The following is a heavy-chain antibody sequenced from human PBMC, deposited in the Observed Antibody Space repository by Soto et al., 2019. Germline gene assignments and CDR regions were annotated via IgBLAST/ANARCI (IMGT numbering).Heavy chain of an antibody. CDR2: IHPSDFDT. V-gene: IGHV5-51*01. CDR1: GHSFTSYW. J-gene: IGHJ5*02. CDR3: AIHSTGYEDS. D-gene: IGHD5-12*01. Sequence: PGESLKISCKGSGHSFTSYWIGWVRQMPGKGLEWMGIIHPSDFDTRNSPSFQGQNTISADKSISTANLQWSSLRASDTAMYYCAIHSTGYEDSWGQGTLVTVSA.